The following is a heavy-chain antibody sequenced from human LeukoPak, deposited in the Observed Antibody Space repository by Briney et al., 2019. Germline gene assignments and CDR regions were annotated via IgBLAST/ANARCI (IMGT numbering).Heavy chain of an antibody. CDR2: IYPGDSDT. J-gene: IGHJ6*04. Sequence: GESLKIFCKGSGYSFTSYWIGWVRQMPGKGLEWMGIIYPGDSDTRYSPSFQGQVTISADKSISTAYLQWSSLKASDTAMYYCARHSYGDRKTGTYGMDVWGKETRVSVSS. D-gene: IGHD4-17*01. V-gene: IGHV5-51*01. CDR3: ARHSYGDRKTGTYGMDV. CDR1: GYSFTSYW.